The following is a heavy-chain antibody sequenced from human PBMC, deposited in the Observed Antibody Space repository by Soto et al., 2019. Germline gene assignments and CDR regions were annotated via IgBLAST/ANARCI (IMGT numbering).Heavy chain of an antibody. CDR2: IIPIFGTA. CDR3: ARGLTSILYYFDY. CDR1: GGTFSSYA. Sequence: ASVKVSCKASGGTFSSYAISWVRQAPGQGLEWMGGIIPIFGTANYAQKFQGRVTITADESTSTAYMELSSLRSEDTAVYYCARGLTSILYYFDYWGQGTLVTVSS. D-gene: IGHD2-21*02. J-gene: IGHJ4*02. V-gene: IGHV1-69*13.